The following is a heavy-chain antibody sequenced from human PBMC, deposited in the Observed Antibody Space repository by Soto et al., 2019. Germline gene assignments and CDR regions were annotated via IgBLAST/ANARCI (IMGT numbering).Heavy chain of an antibody. J-gene: IGHJ5*02. CDR2: IYHTGAT. CDR3: ARDPYYYDSGDKGGFDP. Sequence: QVQLQESGPGLVKPSGTLSLSCAVSGGSPSSTHWWSWVRQPPRKGLEWIGEIYHTGATNYNPSLQSRVTISVDKSKNQFSLILSSVTAADTAVYYCARDPYYYDSGDKGGFDPWGQGTLVTVSS. V-gene: IGHV4-4*02. CDR1: GGSPSSTHW. D-gene: IGHD3-10*01.